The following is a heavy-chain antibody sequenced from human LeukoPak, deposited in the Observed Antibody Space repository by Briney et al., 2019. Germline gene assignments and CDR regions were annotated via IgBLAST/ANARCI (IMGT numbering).Heavy chain of an antibody. J-gene: IGHJ6*02. CDR2: IDYSGTT. V-gene: IGHV4-61*05. CDR1: GGSISSSSYY. D-gene: IGHD6-19*01. CDR3: AILAGTDYYYNMDV. Sequence: PSETLSLTCTVSGGSISSSSYYWGWIRQPPGKGLEWIGYIDYSGTTNYNPSLKTRLTISVDTSKNQFSLRLSSVTAADAAVYYCAILAGTDYYYNMDVWGQGTTVTVSS.